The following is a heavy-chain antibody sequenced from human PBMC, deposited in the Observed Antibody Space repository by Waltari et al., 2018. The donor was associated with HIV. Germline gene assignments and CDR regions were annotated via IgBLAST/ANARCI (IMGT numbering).Heavy chain of an antibody. CDR1: GYTFTSYD. J-gene: IGHJ4*02. CDR3: ARHKSGYNDN. D-gene: IGHD3-3*01. CDR2: MNTNSDNT. V-gene: IGHV1-8*01. Sequence: QVQLVQSGAEVKKPGASVKVSCTASGYTFTSYDVNWVRQATGQGLEWMGWMNTNSDNTVYAQKFQGRVTMTMNTSISTAYMELSSLRSEDTAVYYCARHKSGYNDNWGQGTLVTVSS.